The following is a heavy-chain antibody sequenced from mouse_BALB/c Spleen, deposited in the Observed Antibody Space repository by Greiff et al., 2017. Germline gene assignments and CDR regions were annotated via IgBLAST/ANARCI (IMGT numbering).Heavy chain of an antibody. Sequence: EVKLVESGGGLVQPKGSLKLSCAASGFTFNTYAMNWVRQAPGKGLEWVARIRSKSNNYATYYADSVKDRFTISRDDSQSMLYLQMNNLKTEDTAMYYCVLNWDEGDYYAMDYWGQGTSVTVSS. J-gene: IGHJ4*01. CDR3: VLNWDEGDYYAMDY. V-gene: IGHV10-1*02. D-gene: IGHD4-1*01. CDR2: IRSKSNNYAT. CDR1: GFTFNTYA.